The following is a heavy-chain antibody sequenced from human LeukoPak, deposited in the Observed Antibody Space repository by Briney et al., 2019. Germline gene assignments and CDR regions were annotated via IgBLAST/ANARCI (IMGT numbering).Heavy chain of an antibody. D-gene: IGHD4-17*01. Sequence: SETLSLTCTVSGGSISSYYWSWIRQPAGKGLEWIGSIYYSGSTYYNPSLKSRVTISVDTSKNQFSLKLSSVTAADTAVYYCARLDGDYMDYWGQGTLVTVSS. CDR3: ARLDGDYMDY. CDR1: GGSISSYY. V-gene: IGHV4-59*05. J-gene: IGHJ4*02. CDR2: IYYSGST.